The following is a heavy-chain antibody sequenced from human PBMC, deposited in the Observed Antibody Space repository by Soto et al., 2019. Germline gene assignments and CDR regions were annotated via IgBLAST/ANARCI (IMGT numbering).Heavy chain of an antibody. CDR3: ARLYDFWSGPGFDP. V-gene: IGHV4-4*02. D-gene: IGHD3-3*01. CDR2: ISHSGST. J-gene: IGHJ5*02. Sequence: SETLSLTCAVSGDSINISHWWNWVRQPPGKGLEWIGQISHSGSTNYNPSLTSRVNKSVDKSKNHFSLRSDDTAVYYCARLYDFWSGPGFDPWGQGTLVTVSS. CDR1: GDSINISHW.